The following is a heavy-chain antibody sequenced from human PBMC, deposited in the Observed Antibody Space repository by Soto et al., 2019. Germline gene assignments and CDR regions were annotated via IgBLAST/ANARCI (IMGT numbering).Heavy chain of an antibody. V-gene: IGHV1-69*01. CDR2: IIPIIGTA. J-gene: IGHJ4*02. CDR1: GGTFNNYA. D-gene: IGHD5-12*01. Sequence: QVQLVQSGAEVKKPGSSVKVSCKASGGTFNNYAISWVRQAPGQGLEWMGGIIPIIGTADYAHKFQGSLAISADESTGTTFMALSRLRSEDTALYYCARGGVDVVATSAFDYWGQGTLVTVSS. CDR3: ARGGVDVVATSAFDY.